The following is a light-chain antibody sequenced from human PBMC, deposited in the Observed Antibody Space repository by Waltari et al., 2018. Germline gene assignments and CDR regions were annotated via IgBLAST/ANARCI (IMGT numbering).Light chain of an antibody. Sequence: QSVLTQPPSESGTPGQSVTISCSGSSSNIGSNVANWYQQVPGTTPKLLIYRNDQRPSGVPDRISASKSGSSASLAISGLQSEDEAHYYCAAWDDSLNGRWVFGGGTKLTVL. V-gene: IGLV1-44*01. CDR3: AAWDDSLNGRWV. J-gene: IGLJ2*01. CDR1: SSNIGSNV. CDR2: RND.